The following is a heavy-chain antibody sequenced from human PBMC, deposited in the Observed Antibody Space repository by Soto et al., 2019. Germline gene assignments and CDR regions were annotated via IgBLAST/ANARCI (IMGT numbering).Heavy chain of an antibody. V-gene: IGHV1-18*01. CDR3: AREYREYYYDSSGYYPSAFDI. CDR2: ISAYNGNT. J-gene: IGHJ3*02. D-gene: IGHD3-22*01. CDR1: GYTFTSYG. Sequence: ASVKVSCKASGYTFTSYGISWERQAPGQGLEWMGWISAYNGNTNYAQKLQGRVTMTTDTSTSTAYMELRSLRSDDTAVYYCAREYREYYYDSSGYYPSAFDIWGQGTMVPVSS.